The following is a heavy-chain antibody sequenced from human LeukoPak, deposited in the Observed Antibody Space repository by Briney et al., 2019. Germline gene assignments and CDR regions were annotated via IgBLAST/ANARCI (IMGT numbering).Heavy chain of an antibody. D-gene: IGHD1-26*01. CDR2: INPSGGST. J-gene: IGHJ4*02. CDR1: GYTFTSYY. V-gene: IGHV1-46*01. Sequence: ASVKVSCKASGYTFTSYYMHWVRQAPGQGLEWMGIINPSGGSTSYAQKFQGRVTMTRDMSTSTVYMELSSLRSEDTAVYYCARDRGPPQNRPTHSGSYDYWGQGTLVTVSS. CDR3: ARDRGPPQNRPTHSGSYDY.